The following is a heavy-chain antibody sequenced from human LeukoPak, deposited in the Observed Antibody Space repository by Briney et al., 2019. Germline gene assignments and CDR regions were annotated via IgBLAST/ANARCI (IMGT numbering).Heavy chain of an antibody. D-gene: IGHD3-9*01. J-gene: IGHJ6*02. CDR3: ARDSTHYDILTGYYTRAPPHSSVYGMDV. Sequence: ASVKVSCKASGYTFTGYYMHWVGQAPGQGLEWMGWINPNSGGTNYAQKFQGRVTMTRDTSVSTAYMELSGLRSDDTAVYYCARDSTHYDILTGYYTRAPPHSSVYGMDVWGQGTTVTVSS. CDR2: INPNSGGT. V-gene: IGHV1-2*02. CDR1: GYTFTGYY.